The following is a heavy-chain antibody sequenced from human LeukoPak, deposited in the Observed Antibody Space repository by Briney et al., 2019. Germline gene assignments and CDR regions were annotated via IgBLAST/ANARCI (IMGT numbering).Heavy chain of an antibody. V-gene: IGHV4-39*01. J-gene: IGHJ6*02. D-gene: IGHD3-10*01. CDR3: ARAKLLFTGSCYYGMDV. CDR2: IYYSGNT. Sequence: SETLSLTCTVSGGSISSSSYYWGWIRQPPGKGLEWIGSIYYSGNTYYNPSLKSRVTISVDTSKNQFSLKLTSVTAADTAVYYCARAKLLFTGSCYYGMDVWGQGTTVTVSS. CDR1: GGSISSSSYY.